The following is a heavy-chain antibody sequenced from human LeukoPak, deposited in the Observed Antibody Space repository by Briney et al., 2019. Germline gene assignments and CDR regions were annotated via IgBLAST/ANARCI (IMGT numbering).Heavy chain of an antibody. D-gene: IGHD6-13*01. V-gene: IGHV4-30-4*07. CDR3: ARDVIAAAGSFDH. J-gene: IGHJ5*02. CDR2: IYYSGSA. CDR1: GGSISSGGYS. Sequence: SETLSLTCAVSGGSISSGGYSWPWLRQPPGKGLEWIGYIYYSGSAYYNPSLKSRFTISVDTSKNQFSLKVISVTAADTAVYYCARDVIAAAGSFDHWGQGTLVTVSS.